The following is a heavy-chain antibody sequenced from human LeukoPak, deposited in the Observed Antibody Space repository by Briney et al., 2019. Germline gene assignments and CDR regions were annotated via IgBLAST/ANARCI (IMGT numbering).Heavy chain of an antibody. D-gene: IGHD1-26*01. J-gene: IGHJ5*02. CDR1: GFTITNYA. CDR3: ARDLTSLSSGSYGGS. CDR2: ISGVGDDI. Sequence: GGSLRLSCVASGFTITNYAMNWFRQAPGMALEWVSTISGVGDDIYHADSVKGRFTISRDNSKNTLYLQMNSLRVEDTAVYYCARDLTSLSSGSYGGSWGQGTLVTVSS. V-gene: IGHV3-23*01.